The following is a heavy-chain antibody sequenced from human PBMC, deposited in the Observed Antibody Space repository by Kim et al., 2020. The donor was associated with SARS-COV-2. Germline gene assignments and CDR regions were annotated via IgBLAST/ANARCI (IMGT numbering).Heavy chain of an antibody. V-gene: IGHV4-59*08. CDR3: ARRRGVPNGMDV. D-gene: IGHD2-2*01. Sequence: YNPSLKSRVTSSIDTSKHQFSLKLTSVTAADTAVYYCARRRGVPNGMDVWGQGTTVTVSS. J-gene: IGHJ6*02.